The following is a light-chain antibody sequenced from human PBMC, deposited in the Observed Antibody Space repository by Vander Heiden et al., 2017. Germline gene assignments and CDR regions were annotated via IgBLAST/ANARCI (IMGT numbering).Light chain of an antibody. J-gene: IGKJ2*01. V-gene: IGKV1-5*03. Sequence: DSQLTQSPSTLSAYVGDRVTITCRASQSINRWLAWYQLKPGKAPKFLIYRASDLDSGVPSRFSGSGSGTEFTLTISSLQPDDFATYYCQQYNSYPYTFGQGTKLEIK. CDR3: QQYNSYPYT. CDR1: QSINRW. CDR2: RAS.